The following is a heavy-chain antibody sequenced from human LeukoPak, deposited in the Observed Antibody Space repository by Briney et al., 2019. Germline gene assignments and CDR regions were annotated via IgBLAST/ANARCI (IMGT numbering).Heavy chain of an antibody. CDR1: GFTFNSYA. Sequence: GGSLRLSCAASGFTFNSYAMNWVRQAPGKGLEWVSTISGSGGSTYYADSVKGRFTVSRDNSKNTLYLQMNSLRAEDAALYYCAKVNRAYYDSGALGDWGQGALVTVSS. CDR3: AKVNRAYYDSGALGD. J-gene: IGHJ4*02. CDR2: ISGSGGST. D-gene: IGHD3-22*01. V-gene: IGHV3-23*01.